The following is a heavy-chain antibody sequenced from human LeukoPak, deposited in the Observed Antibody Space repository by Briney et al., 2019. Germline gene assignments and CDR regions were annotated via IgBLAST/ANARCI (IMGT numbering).Heavy chain of an antibody. D-gene: IGHD6-19*01. V-gene: IGHV3-33*01. Sequence: GGSLRLSCAASGFSFSNHGMHWVRQAPGKRLEWVAVIWDDGNNKRYANSVNGRFTISRDNSENTLYLQMNGLTAEDTAMYYCARSIAVAGRGFDYWGQGTLVTVSS. CDR1: GFSFSNHG. CDR3: ARSIAVAGRGFDY. J-gene: IGHJ4*02. CDR2: IWDDGNNK.